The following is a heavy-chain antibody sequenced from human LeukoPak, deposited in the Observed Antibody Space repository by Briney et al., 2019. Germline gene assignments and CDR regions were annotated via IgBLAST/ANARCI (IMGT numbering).Heavy chain of an antibody. CDR2: INRSGST. J-gene: IGHJ6*03. D-gene: IGHD3-3*01. Sequence: SETLSVTCAVYGGSFSGYYWSWIRQPPGKGLEWIGEINRSGSTNYSPSLKSRVTISVDTSKNQFSLKLSSVTAADTAVYYCARAGDGITIFGVVSYANYYYYYYMDVWGKGTTVTVSS. V-gene: IGHV4-34*01. CDR3: ARAGDGITIFGVVSYANYYYYYYMDV. CDR1: GGSFSGYY.